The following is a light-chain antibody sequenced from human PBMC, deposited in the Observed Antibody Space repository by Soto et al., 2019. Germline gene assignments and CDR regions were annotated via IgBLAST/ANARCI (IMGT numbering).Light chain of an antibody. CDR3: QQSYSTPWT. CDR2: AAS. Sequence: DIQMTQSPSSLSASVGDRVTITCRASQSISSYLNWYQQKPGKAPKLLIYAASSLQSGVPSRFSDSGSGTDFTLTISSLQPEDFATYYCQQSYSTPWTFGQGTKVVIK. V-gene: IGKV1-39*01. J-gene: IGKJ1*01. CDR1: QSISSY.